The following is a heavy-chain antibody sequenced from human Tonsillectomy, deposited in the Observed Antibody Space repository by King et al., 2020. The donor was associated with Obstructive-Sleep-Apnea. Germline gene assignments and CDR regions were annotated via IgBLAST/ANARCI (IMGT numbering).Heavy chain of an antibody. CDR2: IYHSGSI. Sequence: VQLQESGPGLVKPSGTLSLTCAVSGGSISSTNWWSCVRQPPGKGLEWIGEIYHSGSINYNPSLKSRVTISLDKSKNQFSLKLSSVTAADTAVYYCAREGHSNYEYYFDYWGQGTLVTVSS. J-gene: IGHJ4*02. V-gene: IGHV4-4*02. CDR1: GGSISSTNW. CDR3: AREGHSNYEYYFDY. D-gene: IGHD4-11*01.